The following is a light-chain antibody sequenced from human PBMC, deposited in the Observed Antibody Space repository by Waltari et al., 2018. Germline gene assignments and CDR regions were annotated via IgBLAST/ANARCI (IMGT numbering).Light chain of an antibody. CDR3: QQYDISPLT. J-gene: IGKJ4*01. CDR1: QTVRTTY. CDR2: GAS. Sequence: IVLTQSPGPLSLSPGERATLSCTASQTVRTTYLAWYQQKPGQSPTLLIYGASSRATGIPDRFSGSGSGADFSLTISSLEPEDFAVYYCQQYDISPLTFGGGTKVEIK. V-gene: IGKV3-20*01.